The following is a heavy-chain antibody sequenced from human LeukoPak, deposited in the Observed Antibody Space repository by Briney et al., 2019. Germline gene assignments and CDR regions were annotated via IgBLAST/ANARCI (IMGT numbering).Heavy chain of an antibody. CDR3: ARDLPRENSYAYGFWFDP. V-gene: IGHV4-4*07. D-gene: IGHD3-16*01. CDR2: MYIGGTR. CDR1: GVSMSSYY. Sequence: ASETLSLTCSVSGVSMSSYYWTWIRQPAGKGLEWIGRMYIGGTRNYNPSLKSRVTMSIDTSKNQFSLKLSSVTAADTAVYYCARDLPRENSYAYGFWFDPWGQGTLVTVSS. J-gene: IGHJ5*02.